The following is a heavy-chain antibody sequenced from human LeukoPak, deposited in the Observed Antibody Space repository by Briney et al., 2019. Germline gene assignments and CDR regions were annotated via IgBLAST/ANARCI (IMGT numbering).Heavy chain of an antibody. CDR1: GGSFSGYY. V-gene: IGHV4-34*01. CDR2: INHSGST. CDR3: ARDPRYDYVWGSYRYIFDY. Sequence: SETLSLTCAVYGGSFSGYYWSWIRQPPGKGLEWIGEINHSGSTNYNPSLKSRVTISADTSKNQFSLKLSSVTAADTAVYYCARDPRYDYVWGSYRYIFDYWGQGTLVTVSS. J-gene: IGHJ4*02. D-gene: IGHD3-16*02.